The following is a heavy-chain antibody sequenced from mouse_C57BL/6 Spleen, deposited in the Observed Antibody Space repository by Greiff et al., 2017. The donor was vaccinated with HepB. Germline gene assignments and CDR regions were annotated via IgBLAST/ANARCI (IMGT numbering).Heavy chain of an antibody. CDR2: ISSGGSYT. J-gene: IGHJ4*01. CDR3: ARHPYAMDY. V-gene: IGHV5-6*01. CDR1: GFTFSSYG. Sequence: EVQGVESGGDLVKPGGSLKLSCAASGFTFSSYGMSWVRQTPDKRLEWVATISSGGSYTYYPDSVKGRFTISRDNAKNTLYLQMSSLESEDTAMYYCARHPYAMDYWGQGTSVTVSS.